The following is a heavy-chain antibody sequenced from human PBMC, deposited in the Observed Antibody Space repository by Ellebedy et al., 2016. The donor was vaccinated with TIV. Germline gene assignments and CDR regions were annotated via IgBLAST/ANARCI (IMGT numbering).Heavy chain of an antibody. D-gene: IGHD6-13*01. CDR3: PIAAALDHYGMDV. J-gene: IGHJ6*02. CDR2: IKQDGSEK. V-gene: IGHV3-7*01. CDR1: GFTFSSYW. Sequence: GESLKISCAASGFTFSSYWMSWVRQAPGKGLEWVANIKQDGSEKYYVDSVKGRFTISRDNAKNSLYMQMNSLRAEDTAVYYCPIAAALDHYGMDVWGQGTTVTVSS.